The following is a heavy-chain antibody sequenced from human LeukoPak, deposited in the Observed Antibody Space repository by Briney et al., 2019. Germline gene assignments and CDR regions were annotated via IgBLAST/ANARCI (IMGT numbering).Heavy chain of an antibody. CDR1: GFTFSSYW. J-gene: IGHJ4*02. D-gene: IGHD5-18*01. Sequence: GGSLRLSCAASGFTFSSYWMHWVRQAPGKGLVWVSRINSHGSSTTYADSVKGRFTISRDNAKNTLYLQMNSLRADDTAVYYCARGGGCSYDYFDYWGQGTLVTVSS. CDR3: ARGGGCSYDYFDY. V-gene: IGHV3-74*01. CDR2: INSHGSST.